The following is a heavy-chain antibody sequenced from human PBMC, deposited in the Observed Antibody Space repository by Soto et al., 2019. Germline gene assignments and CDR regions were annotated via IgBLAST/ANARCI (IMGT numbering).Heavy chain of an antibody. Sequence: QVQLVQSGAEVKRPGASVKVSCKASGYTFTSYDLNWVRQATGQGLEWIGWMSPNSGKTGYAQKFQGRGTITRNTSISTAYMELSSLRSEDTAVYYCARPRGAGWFDPWGQGTLVTVSS. CDR1: GYTFTSYD. J-gene: IGHJ5*02. V-gene: IGHV1-8*01. CDR2: MSPNSGKT. CDR3: ARPRGAGWFDP. D-gene: IGHD3-10*01.